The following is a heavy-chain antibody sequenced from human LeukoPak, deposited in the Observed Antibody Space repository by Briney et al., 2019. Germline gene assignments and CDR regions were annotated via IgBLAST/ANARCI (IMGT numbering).Heavy chain of an antibody. D-gene: IGHD6-13*01. Sequence: GGSLGLSCAASGFTFSSYAMSWVRKAPGKGLEWVSAISGSGGSTYYADSVKGRFTISRDNSKNTLYLQMNSLRAEDTAVYYCASGYSSSRRPFDYWGQGTLVTVSS. CDR2: ISGSGGST. V-gene: IGHV3-23*01. CDR1: GFTFSSYA. J-gene: IGHJ4*02. CDR3: ASGYSSSRRPFDY.